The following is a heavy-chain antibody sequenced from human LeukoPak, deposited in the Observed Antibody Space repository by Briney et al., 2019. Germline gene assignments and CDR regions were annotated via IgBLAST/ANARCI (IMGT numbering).Heavy chain of an antibody. CDR2: TNPNSRNT. CDR1: GYTFTSYD. D-gene: IGHD1-1*01. V-gene: IGHV1-8*01. J-gene: IGHJ4*02. Sequence: EASVTVSCKASGYTFTSYDINWVRQAPGQGLEWMGWTNPNSRNTGYAQKFQGRVTMTRNTSISTAYMELSSLRSEDTAVYYCASAGGSWSGTTGPYYWGQGTLVTVSS. CDR3: ASAGGSWSGTTGPYY.